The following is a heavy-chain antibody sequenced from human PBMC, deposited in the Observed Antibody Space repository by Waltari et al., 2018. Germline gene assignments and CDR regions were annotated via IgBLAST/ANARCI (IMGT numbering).Heavy chain of an antibody. CDR1: GLHVSTNF. J-gene: IGHJ3*02. V-gene: IGHV3-53*01. CDR3: AGNNGDLHRGAFDI. Sequence: EVQLVESGGGLMQPGGSLKLSCAASGLHVSTNFIGWVRQAPGKGLYWLAYIFRDGTTDYADSVKGRLTISRDSSRNTVFLEMDNLRAEDTAVYFCAGNNGDLHRGAFDIWGQGTMVTVSS. D-gene: IGHD4-17*01. CDR2: IFRDGTT.